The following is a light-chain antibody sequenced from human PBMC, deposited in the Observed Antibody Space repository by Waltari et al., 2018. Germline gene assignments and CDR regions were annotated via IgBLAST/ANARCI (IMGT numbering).Light chain of an antibody. CDR1: QDISSW. CDR2: AAS. Sequence: DIQMTQSPSSVSASVGDRVTITCRASQDISSWLAWYQQKPGKAPKLLVYAASSLQSGVPARFSGSGSGTDFSLTISSLQPEDFATYYCQQANDFPYTFGQGTKLEIK. V-gene: IGKV1-12*01. J-gene: IGKJ2*01. CDR3: QQANDFPYT.